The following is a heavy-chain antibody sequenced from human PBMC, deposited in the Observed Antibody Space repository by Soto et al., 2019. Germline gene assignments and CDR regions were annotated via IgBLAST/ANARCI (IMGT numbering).Heavy chain of an antibody. CDR2: ISSSGSTI. V-gene: IGHV3-11*01. CDR3: ARASPIAVADHFDY. D-gene: IGHD6-19*01. J-gene: IGHJ4*02. Sequence: GGSLRLSCAASGFTFSDYYMSWIRHAPGRGLEWVSYISSSGSTIYYADSVKGRFTISRDNAKNSLYLQMNSLRADDTAVYYCARASPIAVADHFDYWGPGTLVTVSS. CDR1: GFTFSDYY.